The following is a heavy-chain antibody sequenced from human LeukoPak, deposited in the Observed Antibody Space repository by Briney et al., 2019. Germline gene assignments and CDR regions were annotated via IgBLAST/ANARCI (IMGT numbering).Heavy chain of an antibody. Sequence: PGGSLRLSCAASGFTFDDYAMHWVRQAPGKGLEWDSGISWNSGSIGYADSVKGRFTISRDNAKNSLYLQMNSLRAEDTALYYCAIYGDYDEYFQHWGQGTLVTVSS. CDR3: AIYGDYDEYFQH. J-gene: IGHJ1*01. D-gene: IGHD4-17*01. V-gene: IGHV3-9*01. CDR1: GFTFDDYA. CDR2: ISWNSGSI.